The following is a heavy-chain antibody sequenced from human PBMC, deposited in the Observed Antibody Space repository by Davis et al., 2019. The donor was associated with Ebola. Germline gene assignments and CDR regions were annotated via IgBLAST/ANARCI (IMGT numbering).Heavy chain of an antibody. Sequence: PGGSLRLSCAGSGFTFSSYAMSWVRQAPGKGLEWVSVISTSGGSTYYADSVKGRFTISRDNSKNTLYLQMNSLRAEDTAVYYCAKDLIFGVVGRGPFDYWGQGTLVTVSS. CDR2: ISTSGGST. D-gene: IGHD3-3*01. CDR1: GFTFSSYA. J-gene: IGHJ4*02. CDR3: AKDLIFGVVGRGPFDY. V-gene: IGHV3-23*01.